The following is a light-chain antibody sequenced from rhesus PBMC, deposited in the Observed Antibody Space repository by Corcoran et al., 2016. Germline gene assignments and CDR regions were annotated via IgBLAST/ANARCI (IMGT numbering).Light chain of an antibody. CDR3: YQHSSGRT. CDR2: GAS. J-gene: IGKJ1*01. V-gene: IGKV3-10*01. CDR1: ESVSSY. Sequence: QVVLTQSPATLSLSPGERATLSCRASESVSSYLAWYQQKPGHAPRLLIYGASSRATGIPDRFSSSGAGADFTLTINSLEPEDVGVYHCYQHSSGRTFGQGTKVEIK.